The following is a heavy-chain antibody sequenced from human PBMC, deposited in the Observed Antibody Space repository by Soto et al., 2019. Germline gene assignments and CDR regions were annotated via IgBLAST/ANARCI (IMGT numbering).Heavy chain of an antibody. V-gene: IGHV3-30*18. CDR3: AKDRRYYDSSGYYPGGNWFDP. D-gene: IGHD3-22*01. CDR1: GFTFSSYC. J-gene: IGHJ5*02. CDR2: ISYDGSNK. Sequence: GGSLRLSCAAAGFTFSSYCMHWVRQAPGKGLEWVAVISYDGSNKYYADSVKGRFTISRDNSKNTLYLQMNSLRAEDTAVYYCAKDRRYYDSSGYYPGGNWFDPRGQGTLVTVSS.